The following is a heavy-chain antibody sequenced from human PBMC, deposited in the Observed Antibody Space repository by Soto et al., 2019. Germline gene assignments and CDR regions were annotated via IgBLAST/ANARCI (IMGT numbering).Heavy chain of an antibody. CDR2: IYYSGNT. J-gene: IGHJ4*02. CDR3: ARHVAGYSSGLDY. CDR1: GGSIRSSSYY. D-gene: IGHD6-19*01. Sequence: QLQLQESGPELVKPSETLSHTCTVSGGSIRSSSYYWGWIRQPPGKGLEWIGSIYYSGNTYYNPSLKSRVTISVDTSKNQFSLKLSSVTAADTAVCYCARHVAGYSSGLDYWGQGTLVTVSS. V-gene: IGHV4-39*01.